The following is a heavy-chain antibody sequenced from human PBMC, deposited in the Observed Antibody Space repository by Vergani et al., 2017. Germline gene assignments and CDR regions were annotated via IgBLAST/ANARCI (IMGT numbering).Heavy chain of an antibody. J-gene: IGHJ6*02. D-gene: IGHD3-10*01. Sequence: EVQLLESGGGLVQPGGSLRLSCAASGFTFSSYTMNWVRQAPGKGLEWVSSISSSSSYIHYSYCLKGRFTITRDNAKSSLYLQMNSLRAGDTGVYYCARDRYYHGSGSYPYFCYYGLDVWGQGTAVTVSS. CDR1: GFTFSSYT. CDR3: ARDRYYHGSGSYPYFCYYGLDV. CDR2: ISSSSSYI. V-gene: IGHV3-21*01.